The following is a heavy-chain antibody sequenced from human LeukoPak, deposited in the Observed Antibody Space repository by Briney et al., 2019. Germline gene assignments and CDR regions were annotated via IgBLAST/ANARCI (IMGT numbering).Heavy chain of an antibody. CDR3: ARARGDILTGYLNHYFDY. CDR1: GYTFTGYY. CDR2: INPSGGST. Sequence: GASVKVSCKASGYTFTGYYMHWVRQAPGQGLEWMGIINPSGGSTSYAQKFQGRVTMTRDMSTSTVYMELSSLRSEDTAVYYCARARGDILTGYLNHYFDYWGQGTLVTVSS. D-gene: IGHD3-9*01. J-gene: IGHJ4*02. V-gene: IGHV1-46*01.